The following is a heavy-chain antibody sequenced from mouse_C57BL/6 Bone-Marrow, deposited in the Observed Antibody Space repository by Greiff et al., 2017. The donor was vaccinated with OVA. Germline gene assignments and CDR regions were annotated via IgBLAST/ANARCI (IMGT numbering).Heavy chain of an antibody. Sequence: EVQVVESGEGLVKPGGSLKLSCAASGFTFSSYAMSWVRQTPEKRLEWVAYISSGGDYIYYADTVKGRFTISRDNARNTLYLQMSSLKSEDTAMYYCTRAYYYGSWYFDVWGTGTTVTVSS. CDR1: GFTFSSYA. CDR2: ISSGGDYI. D-gene: IGHD1-1*01. V-gene: IGHV5-9-1*02. CDR3: TRAYYYGSWYFDV. J-gene: IGHJ1*03.